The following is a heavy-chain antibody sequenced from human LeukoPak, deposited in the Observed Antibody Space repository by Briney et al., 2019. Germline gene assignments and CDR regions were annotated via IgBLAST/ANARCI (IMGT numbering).Heavy chain of an antibody. J-gene: IGHJ6*02. CDR3: ARDNWNYGSSMDV. CDR1: GGSISSGGYY. D-gene: IGHD1-7*01. Sequence: SETLSLTCTVSGGSISSGGYYWSWIRQHPGKGLEWIGYIYYSGSTNYNPSLKSRVTISVDTSKNQFSLRLSSVTAADTAVYHCARDNWNYGSSMDVWGQGTTVTVSS. CDR2: IYYSGST. V-gene: IGHV4-61*08.